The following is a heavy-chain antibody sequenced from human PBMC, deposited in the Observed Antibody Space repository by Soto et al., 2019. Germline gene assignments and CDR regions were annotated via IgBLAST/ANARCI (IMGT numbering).Heavy chain of an antibody. CDR3: AKDRMITFGGIIDQATFDY. CDR2: ISGSGGST. CDR1: GFTFSNYV. V-gene: IGHV3-23*01. Sequence: EVQLLESGGGLVQPGGSLRLSCVASGFTFSNYVMNWVRQAPGKGLEWVSAISGSGGSTYYADSVKGRFTISRDNSKNTLYLQMNSLRAEDTAVYYCAKDRMITFGGIIDQATFDYWGQGTLVTVSS. J-gene: IGHJ4*02. D-gene: IGHD3-16*02.